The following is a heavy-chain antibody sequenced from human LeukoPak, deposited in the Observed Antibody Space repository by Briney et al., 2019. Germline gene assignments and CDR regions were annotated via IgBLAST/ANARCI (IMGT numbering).Heavy chain of an antibody. CDR1: GFTLSSNW. D-gene: IGHD3-10*01. Sequence: GGSLRLSCAGSGFTLSSNWMHWVRQGPGKGLVWVSRIYSDGSRTNYADSMKGRFTISGDNAKNTLYLQMNSLRAEDTAVYYCARLSEMLRGPEVIYYFEHWGQGTLVTVSS. V-gene: IGHV3-74*01. CDR2: IYSDGSRT. J-gene: IGHJ4*02. CDR3: ARLSEMLRGPEVIYYFEH.